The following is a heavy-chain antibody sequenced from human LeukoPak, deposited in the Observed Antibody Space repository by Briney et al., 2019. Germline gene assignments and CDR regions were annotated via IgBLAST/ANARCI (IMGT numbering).Heavy chain of an antibody. CDR1: GYTFTSYG. J-gene: IGHJ4*02. CDR3: ARDPHYYYDSSGYADY. Sequence: GASVKVSCKASGYTFTSYGISWVRQAPGQGLEWMGWISAYNGNTNYAQKLQGRVTMTTDTSTSTAYTELRSLRSDDTAVYYCARDPHYYYDSSGYADYWGQGTLVTVSS. D-gene: IGHD3-22*01. CDR2: ISAYNGNT. V-gene: IGHV1-18*01.